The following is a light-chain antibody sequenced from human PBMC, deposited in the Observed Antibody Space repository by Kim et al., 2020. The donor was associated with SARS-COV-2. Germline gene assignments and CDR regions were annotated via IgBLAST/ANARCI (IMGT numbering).Light chain of an antibody. Sequence: ASTGDRVTITCRATQGVNIYLAWYQQKPGKAPKLLISASSSLQSGVPSRFTGSGAGTDFTLTINSLQSEDFATYYCQQYYTYPLTFGGGTKVEIK. CDR1: QGVNIY. CDR2: ASS. J-gene: IGKJ4*01. V-gene: IGKV1-8*01. CDR3: QQYYTYPLT.